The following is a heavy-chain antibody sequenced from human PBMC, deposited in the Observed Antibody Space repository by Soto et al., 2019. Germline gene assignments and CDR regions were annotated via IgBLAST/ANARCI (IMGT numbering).Heavy chain of an antibody. Sequence: GGSLRLSCAASGFTFSSYAMSWVRQAPGKGLEWVSAISGSGGSTYYADSVKGRFTISRDNSKNTPYLQMNSLRAEDTAVYYCAQSLVRGVIITLYYGMDVWGQGTTVTVSS. V-gene: IGHV3-23*01. D-gene: IGHD3-10*01. J-gene: IGHJ6*02. CDR2: ISGSGGST. CDR1: GFTFSSYA. CDR3: AQSLVRGVIITLYYGMDV.